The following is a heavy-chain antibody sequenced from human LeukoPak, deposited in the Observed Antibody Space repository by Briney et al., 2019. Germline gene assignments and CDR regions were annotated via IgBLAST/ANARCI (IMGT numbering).Heavy chain of an antibody. CDR3: ARLADCSSSSCRSFDY. J-gene: IGHJ4*02. D-gene: IGHD2-2*01. V-gene: IGHV1-2*02. CDR2: ISPNSGGT. CDR1: GYTFTAYY. Sequence: ASVKVSCKASGYTFTAYYIHWVRQAPGQGLEWMGWISPNSGGTDYAQKFQGRVTTTRDTSISTAYMELSRLRSDDTAVYYCARLADCSSSSCRSFDYWGQGTLVTVSS.